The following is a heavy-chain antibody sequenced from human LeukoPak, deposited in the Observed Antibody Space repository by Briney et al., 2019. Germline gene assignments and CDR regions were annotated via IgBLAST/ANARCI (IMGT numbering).Heavy chain of an antibody. CDR2: TKRKTDVGTT. V-gene: IGHV3-15*01. Sequence: PGGSLRLSCAASGFTFSNAWMSWVRQAPGKGLEWVGRTKRKTDVGTTDYAAPVKGRFTISRDDSKNTLYLQMNSLKTEDTGVYYCTRIIKSGSFDYWGQGTLVTVSS. D-gene: IGHD1-26*01. CDR3: TRIIKSGSFDY. CDR1: GFTFSNAW. J-gene: IGHJ4*02.